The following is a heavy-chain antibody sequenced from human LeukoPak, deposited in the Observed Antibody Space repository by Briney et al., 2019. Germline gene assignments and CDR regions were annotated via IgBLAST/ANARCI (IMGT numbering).Heavy chain of an antibody. CDR3: ATALGYCSGGSCYLDY. J-gene: IGHJ4*02. CDR1: GFTFSSYS. CDR2: ISSSSSYI. V-gene: IGHV3-21*01. Sequence: GGSLRLSCAASGFTFSSYSMNWVRQAPGKGLEWVSSISSSSSYIYYADSVKGRFTISRDNAKNSLYLQMNSLRAEDTAVYYCATALGYCSGGSCYLDYWGQGTLVTVSS. D-gene: IGHD2-15*01.